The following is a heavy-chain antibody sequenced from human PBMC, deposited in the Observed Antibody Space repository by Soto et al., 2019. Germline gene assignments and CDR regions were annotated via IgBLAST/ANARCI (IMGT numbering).Heavy chain of an antibody. CDR2: IHPDGSDI. CDR3: ARPTASHGMDV. J-gene: IGHJ6*02. Sequence: GESLKISCKGSGYSFTSYWMGWVRQMPGKGLEWMGIIHPDGSDIRYSPSFQGQVTISADKSISTAYLQWSSLKASDTAMYYCARPTASHGMDVWGQGTTVTVSS. V-gene: IGHV5-51*01. CDR1: GYSFTSYW.